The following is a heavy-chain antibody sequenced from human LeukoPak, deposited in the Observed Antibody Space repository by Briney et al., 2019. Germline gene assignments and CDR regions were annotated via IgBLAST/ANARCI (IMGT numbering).Heavy chain of an antibody. J-gene: IGHJ3*02. CDR3: VRHLSAGRPAFDI. CDR1: GGSINSYY. Sequence: SETLSLTCTVSGGSINSYYWSWIRQPPGKGLEWIGYIYYSGSTNYNPSLKSRVTISVDTSNNKFSVKLTSLTAADTAVYYCVRHLSAGRPAFDIWGQGTMVTVSS. D-gene: IGHD2-15*01. V-gene: IGHV4-59*08. CDR2: IYYSGST.